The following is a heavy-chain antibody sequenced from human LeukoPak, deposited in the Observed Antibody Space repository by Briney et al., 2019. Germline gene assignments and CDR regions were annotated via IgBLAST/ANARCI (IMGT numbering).Heavy chain of an antibody. D-gene: IGHD3-10*01. J-gene: IGHJ4*02. CDR2: ISDSGGRT. CDR1: GFTFSSYA. CDR3: AKGHAKDRFGDLLIGSEGNSFDY. Sequence: GGTLRLSCAASGFTFSSYAMSWVRQAPGKGLEWVSGISDSGGRTYYADSVKGRFTISRDNSKNTLYLRMNSLRAEDTAVYYCAKGHAKDRFGDLLIGSEGNSFDYWGQGTLVTVSS. V-gene: IGHV3-23*01.